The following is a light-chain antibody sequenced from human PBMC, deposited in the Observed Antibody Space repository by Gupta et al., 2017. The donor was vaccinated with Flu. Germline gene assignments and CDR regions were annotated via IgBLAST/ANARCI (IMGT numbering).Light chain of an antibody. V-gene: IGKV3-15*01. J-gene: IGKJ1*01. Sequence: DIVMTQSPATLSMSQGEKVTLSCRASQTVNRNLVWYQHKCGQAPRLLIYAASIRATGVPPRFSGSGYGTEFILSISSLQSEDVAVYYCQQYHEWPRTFGPGTKVEVK. CDR2: AAS. CDR1: QTVNRN. CDR3: QQYHEWPRT.